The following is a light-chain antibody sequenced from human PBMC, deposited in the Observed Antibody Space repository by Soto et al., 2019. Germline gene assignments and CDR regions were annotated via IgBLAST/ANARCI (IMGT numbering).Light chain of an antibody. CDR1: QSLSSN. J-gene: IGKJ1*01. V-gene: IGKV3-15*01. Sequence: EIVLTQSPATLSVSPGERATLSCRASQSLSSNLAWYQQKPGQAPRLLIYGASTRATAIPARFSGSGSGTEFTLTISSLRSEDVAVYYCQQYNNWPPGTFGQGTKVEIK. CDR3: QQYNNWPPGT. CDR2: GAS.